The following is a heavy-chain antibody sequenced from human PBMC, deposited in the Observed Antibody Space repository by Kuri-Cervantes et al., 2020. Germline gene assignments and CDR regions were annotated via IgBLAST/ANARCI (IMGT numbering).Heavy chain of an antibody. CDR1: GFTFSSYS. CDR2: ISSSSSTI. J-gene: IGHJ4*02. D-gene: IGHD3-3*01. CDR3: AKSDATTYYDFWSGYYSGFDY. V-gene: IGHV3-48*01. Sequence: GGSLRLSCAASGFTFSSYSMNWVRQAPGKGLEWVSYISSSSSTIYYADSVKGRFTISRDNAKNSLYLQMNSLRAEDTAVYYCAKSDATTYYDFWSGYYSGFDYWGQGTLVTVSS.